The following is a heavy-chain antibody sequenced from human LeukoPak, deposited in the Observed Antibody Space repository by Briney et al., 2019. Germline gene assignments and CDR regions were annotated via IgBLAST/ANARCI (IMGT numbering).Heavy chain of an antibody. CDR1: GFTFSNAW. D-gene: IGHD6-13*01. Sequence: PGGSLRLSCAASGFTFSNAWMNWVRQAPGKGLEWVGRIKSKTDGGTTDYAAPVKGRITISRDDSKNTLYLQMNSLKTEDTAVYYCTTGGLAAAGTVIVDYWGQGTLVTVSS. J-gene: IGHJ4*02. V-gene: IGHV3-15*07. CDR3: TTGGLAAAGTVIVDY. CDR2: IKSKTDGGTT.